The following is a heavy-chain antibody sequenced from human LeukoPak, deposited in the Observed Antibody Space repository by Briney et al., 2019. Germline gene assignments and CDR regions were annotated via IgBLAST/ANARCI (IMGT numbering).Heavy chain of an antibody. V-gene: IGHV5-51*01. CDR3: ARRSGNFQADYNFDY. CDR2: IYPGDSDT. D-gene: IGHD1-26*01. J-gene: IGHJ4*02. CDR1: GYIFTNYW. Sequence: PGESLKISCKGSGYIFTNYWIAWVRQMPGKGLEWMGIIYPGDSDTRYSPSFQGQVSISADKSISTPYLQWSSLKAPDTAMYYCARRSGNFQADYNFDYWGQGTLVTVSS.